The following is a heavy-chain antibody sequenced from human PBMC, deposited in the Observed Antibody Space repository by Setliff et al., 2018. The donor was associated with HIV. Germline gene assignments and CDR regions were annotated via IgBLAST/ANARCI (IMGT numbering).Heavy chain of an antibody. CDR3: AKEVKQWLVQANYYYYYMDV. Sequence: PGGSLRLSCAASGFIFSSYAMSWVRQAPGKGLEWVSSISGSGGSTYYADSVKGRFTISRDDSKNTLFLQMNSLRAEDTAVYYCAKEVKQWLVQANYYYYYMDVWGKGTTVTVSS. V-gene: IGHV3-23*01. CDR2: ISGSGGST. J-gene: IGHJ6*03. CDR1: GFIFSSYA. D-gene: IGHD6-19*01.